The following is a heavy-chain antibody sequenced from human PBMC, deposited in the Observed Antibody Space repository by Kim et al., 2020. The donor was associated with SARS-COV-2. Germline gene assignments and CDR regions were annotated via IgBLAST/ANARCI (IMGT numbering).Heavy chain of an antibody. CDR2: ISISGDRI. V-gene: IGHV3-23*01. J-gene: IGHJ4*02. Sequence: GGSLRLSCAVSGFHFSSAAMSWVRQAPGKGLEWVSAISISGDRILYADSVRGRFTISRDNSRNTLHLQMNSLRVEDTALYFCAKEIRPNDYWGQGTLVTVSS. D-gene: IGHD1-1*01. CDR3: AKEIRPNDY. CDR1: GFHFSSAA.